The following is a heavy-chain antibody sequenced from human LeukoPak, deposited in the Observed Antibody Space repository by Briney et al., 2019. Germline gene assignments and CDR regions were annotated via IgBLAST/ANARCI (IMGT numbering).Heavy chain of an antibody. J-gene: IGHJ6*02. CDR2: ISAYNGNT. Sequence: ASVKVSCKASGYTFTSYGISWVRQAPGQGLEWMGWISAYNGNTNYAQKLRGRVTMTTDTSTSTAYMELRSLRSDDTAVYYCARDIVVVPAANSRDYYYGMDVWGQGTTVTVSS. CDR1: GYTFTSYG. V-gene: IGHV1-18*01. CDR3: ARDIVVVPAANSRDYYYGMDV. D-gene: IGHD2-2*01.